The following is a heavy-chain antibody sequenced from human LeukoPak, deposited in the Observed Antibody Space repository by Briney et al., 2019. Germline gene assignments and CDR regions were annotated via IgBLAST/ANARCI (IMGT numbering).Heavy chain of an antibody. V-gene: IGHV4-38-2*02. CDR2: IYHSGST. D-gene: IGHD3-3*01. CDR1: GYSISSGYY. Sequence: PSETLSLTCTVSGYSISSGYYWGWIRQPPGKGLEWIGSIYHSGSTYYNPSLKSRVTISVDTSKNQFSLKLSSVTAADTAVYYCARAVRITIFGVVPEAFDIWGQGTMVTVSS. J-gene: IGHJ3*02. CDR3: ARAVRITIFGVVPEAFDI.